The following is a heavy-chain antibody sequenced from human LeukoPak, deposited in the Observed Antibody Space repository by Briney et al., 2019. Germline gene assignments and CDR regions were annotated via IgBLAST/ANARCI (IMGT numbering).Heavy chain of an antibody. CDR3: ATAPYTSSWYYYDY. CDR1: GDSVSRSY. CDR2: INYSGST. Sequence: SETLSLTCTVSGDSVSRSYWSWIRQPPGKGLEYIGYINYSGSTNYNPSLKSRVTISVDTSKSQFSLKLGSVTAADTAFYYCATAPYTSSWYYYDYWGQGPLVTVSS. J-gene: IGHJ4*02. V-gene: IGHV4-59*02. D-gene: IGHD6-13*01.